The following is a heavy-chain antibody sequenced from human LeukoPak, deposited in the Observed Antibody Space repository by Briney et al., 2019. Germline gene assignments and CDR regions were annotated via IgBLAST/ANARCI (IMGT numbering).Heavy chain of an antibody. Sequence: EASVKVSCKASGGTFSSYAINWVRQAPGQGLEWMGGIIPIFGTANYAQKFQGRVTITADESTSTAYMELSSLRSEDTAVYYCARVPSESAIWYYYYGMDVWGQGTTVTVSS. CDR3: ARVPSESAIWYYYYGMDV. CDR2: IIPIFGTA. CDR1: GGTFSSYA. J-gene: IGHJ6*02. D-gene: IGHD3-16*01. V-gene: IGHV1-69*13.